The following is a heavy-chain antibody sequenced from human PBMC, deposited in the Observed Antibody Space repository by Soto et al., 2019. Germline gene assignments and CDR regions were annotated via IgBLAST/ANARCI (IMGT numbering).Heavy chain of an antibody. Sequence: SETLSLTCTVTGGAISGYYWTWIRQSDGEGLEWIGRIYSSGSTNYNPSLKSRVTISLDTSMNYFSLRLSSVTAADTAVYYCARGQRFSDWFDPWGQGTLGTV. D-gene: IGHD3-3*01. CDR2: IYSSGST. V-gene: IGHV4-4*07. CDR3: ARGQRFSDWFDP. J-gene: IGHJ5*02. CDR1: GGAISGYY.